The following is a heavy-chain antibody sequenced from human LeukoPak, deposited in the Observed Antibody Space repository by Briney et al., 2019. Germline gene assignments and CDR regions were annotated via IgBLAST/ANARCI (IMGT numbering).Heavy chain of an antibody. D-gene: IGHD3-10*01. V-gene: IGHV3-23*01. CDR3: AKDYGFGELSWGYYFDY. CDR1: GFTFSSYA. CDR2: ISGSGGGT. J-gene: IGHJ4*02. Sequence: GGSLRLSCAASGFTFSSYAMSWVRQAPGKGLEWVSAISGSGGGTYYADSVKGRFTISRDNSKNTLYLQMNSLRAEDTAVYYCAKDYGFGELSWGYYFDYWGQGTLVTVSS.